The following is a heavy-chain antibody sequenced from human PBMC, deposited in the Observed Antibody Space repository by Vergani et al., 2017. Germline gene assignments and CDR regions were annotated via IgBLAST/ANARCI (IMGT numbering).Heavy chain of an antibody. J-gene: IGHJ4*02. CDR1: GFTFNSYD. D-gene: IGHD4-23*01. CDR3: ARAVSTTVGDPPGY. CDR2: IGTAGDT. Sequence: EVQLVESGGGLVQPGGSLRLSCAASGFTFNSYDMHWVRQATGKGLEWVSAIGTAGDTYYPGSVKGRFTISRENAKNSLYLQMNSLRAGDTAIYYCARAVSTTVGDPPGYWGQGTLVTVSS. V-gene: IGHV3-13*01.